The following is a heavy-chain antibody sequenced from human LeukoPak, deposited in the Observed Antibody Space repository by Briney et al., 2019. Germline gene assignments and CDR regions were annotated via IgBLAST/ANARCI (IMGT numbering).Heavy chain of an antibody. CDR1: GFTFSSYA. D-gene: IGHD1-26*01. CDR2: ISGSGAST. Sequence: GGSLRLSCAASGFTFSSYAMSWVRQAPGKGLEWVSVISGSGASTYSADSVKGRFTISRDYSKNTLYLQMNSLRAEDTAVYYCAKQGSTYWYSGIDYWGQGTLVTVSS. V-gene: IGHV3-23*01. J-gene: IGHJ4*02. CDR3: AKQGSTYWYSGIDY.